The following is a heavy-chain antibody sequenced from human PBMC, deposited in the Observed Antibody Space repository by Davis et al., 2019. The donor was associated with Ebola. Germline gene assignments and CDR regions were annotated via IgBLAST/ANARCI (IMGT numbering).Heavy chain of an antibody. D-gene: IGHD2-2*01. CDR2: IYYSGST. CDR1: GGSISSSSYY. CDR3: ARGTLGYCSSTSCYEGYYYGMDV. V-gene: IGHV4-61*01. J-gene: IGHJ6*02. Sequence: SETLSLTCTVSGGSISSSSYYWSCIRQPPGKGLEWIGYIYYSGSTYYNPSLKSRVTISVDTSKNRFSLKLRSVTAADTAVYYCARGTLGYCSSTSCYEGYYYGMDVWGQGTTVTVSS.